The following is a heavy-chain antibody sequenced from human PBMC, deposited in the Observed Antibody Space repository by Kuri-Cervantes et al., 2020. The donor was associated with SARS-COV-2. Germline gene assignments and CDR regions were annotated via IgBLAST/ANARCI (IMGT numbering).Heavy chain of an antibody. D-gene: IGHD3-3*01. Sequence: SQTLSLTCAVYGGSFSGYYWSWIRQHPGKGLEWIGYIYYSGSTYYNPSLKSRVTISVDTSKNQFSLKLSSVTAADTAVYYCARAPRITIFGVVGWFDPWGQGTLVTVSS. J-gene: IGHJ5*02. V-gene: IGHV4-31*02. CDR3: ARAPRITIFGVVGWFDP. CDR2: IYYSGST. CDR1: GGSFSGYY.